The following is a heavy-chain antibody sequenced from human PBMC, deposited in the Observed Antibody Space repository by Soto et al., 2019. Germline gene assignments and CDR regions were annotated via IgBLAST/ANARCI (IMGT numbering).Heavy chain of an antibody. CDR2: IYYSGST. Sequence: SETLSLTCTVSGGSISSYYWSWIRQPPGKGLEWIGYIYYSGSTNYNPSLKSRVTISVDTSKNQFSLKLSSVTAADTAVYYCARGYSYYDFWSGYGYYYYYMDVWGKGTTVTVSS. J-gene: IGHJ6*03. D-gene: IGHD3-3*01. V-gene: IGHV4-59*01. CDR1: GGSISSYY. CDR3: ARGYSYYDFWSGYGYYYYYMDV.